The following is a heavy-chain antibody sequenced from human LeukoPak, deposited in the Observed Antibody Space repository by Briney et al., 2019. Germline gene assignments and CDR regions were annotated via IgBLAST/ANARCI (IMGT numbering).Heavy chain of an antibody. Sequence: SVKVSCTASGGTFSSYAISWVRQAPGQGLEWLGGIIPIFGTANYAQKFQGRVTITADESTSTAYMELSSLRSEDTAVYYCARGAFDRLEYSSYRSFDYWGQGTLVTVSS. CDR2: IIPIFGTA. D-gene: IGHD6-6*01. J-gene: IGHJ4*02. CDR1: GGTFSSYA. CDR3: ARGAFDRLEYSSYRSFDY. V-gene: IGHV1-69*01.